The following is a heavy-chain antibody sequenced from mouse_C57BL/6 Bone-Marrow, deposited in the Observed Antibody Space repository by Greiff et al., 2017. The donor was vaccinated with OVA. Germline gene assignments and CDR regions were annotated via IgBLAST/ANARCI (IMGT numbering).Heavy chain of an antibody. J-gene: IGHJ4*01. V-gene: IGHV14-4*01. D-gene: IGHD1-2*01. CDR1: GFNIKDDY. Sequence: VQLQQSGAELVRPGASVKLSCTASGFNIKDDYMHWVKQRPEQGLEWIGWIDPENGDTEYAAKFQGKATITAATSSNTAYLQRSSLTSEDTAVYYCTYDYYGLGGQGTSVTVSS. CDR3: TYDYYGL. CDR2: IDPENGDT.